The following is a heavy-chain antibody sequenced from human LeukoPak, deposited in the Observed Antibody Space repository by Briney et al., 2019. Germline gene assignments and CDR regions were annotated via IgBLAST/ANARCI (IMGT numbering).Heavy chain of an antibody. J-gene: IGHJ6*02. CDR3: ARDGGYCSSTNCYTLDV. V-gene: IGHV3-20*04. CDR2: INWNSESI. CDR1: GFSIGGFD. Sequence: PAGSLTLTCAVSGFSIGGFDLSWIRQAPGKGLEWVSHINWNSESIVYADSVRGRFTISRDNAKKSLYLQMNSLRAEDTALYYCARDGGYCSSTNCYTLDVWGQGTTVTVSS. D-gene: IGHD2-2*02.